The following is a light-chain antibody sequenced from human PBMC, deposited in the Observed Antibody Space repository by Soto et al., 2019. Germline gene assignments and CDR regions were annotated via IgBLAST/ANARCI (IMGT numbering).Light chain of an antibody. CDR3: QQYNSYPT. V-gene: IGKV1-5*01. Sequence: DIQMTQSPSTLSAPVGDRVTITCRASQSISSWLAWYQQKPGKAPKLLIYDASSLESGVPSRFSGSGSGTEFTLTISSLQPDDFATYYCQQYNSYPTFGQGTKVEIK. CDR1: QSISSW. CDR2: DAS. J-gene: IGKJ1*01.